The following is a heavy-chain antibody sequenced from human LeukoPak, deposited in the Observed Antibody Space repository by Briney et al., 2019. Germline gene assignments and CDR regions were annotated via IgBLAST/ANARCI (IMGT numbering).Heavy chain of an antibody. Sequence: SETLSLTCTVSGGSISSSSYYWGWIRQPPGKGLEWIGSIYYSGSTYYNPSLKSRVTISVDTSKNQFSLKLSSVTAADTAVYYCARRMPVIVVVVAATPNWFEPWGQGTLVTVSS. CDR1: GGSISSSSYY. CDR2: IYYSGST. D-gene: IGHD2-15*01. J-gene: IGHJ5*02. V-gene: IGHV4-39*07. CDR3: ARRMPVIVVVVAATPNWFEP.